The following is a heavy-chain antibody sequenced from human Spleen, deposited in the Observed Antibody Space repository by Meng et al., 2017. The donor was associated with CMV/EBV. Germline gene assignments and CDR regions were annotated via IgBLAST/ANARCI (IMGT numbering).Heavy chain of an antibody. J-gene: IGHJ3*01. D-gene: IGHD3-3*01. Sequence: GESLKISCLASGFNFRIYSMNWVRQAPGKGLEWVSSIRSSNDAMYYIDSVRGRFAISRDVAKNSLYLQMNNLRADDTAIYYCARDVWGGHSGGAFDFWGQGTMVTVSS. CDR3: ARDVWGGHSGGAFDF. CDR1: GFNFRIYS. CDR2: IRSSNDAM. V-gene: IGHV3-21*01.